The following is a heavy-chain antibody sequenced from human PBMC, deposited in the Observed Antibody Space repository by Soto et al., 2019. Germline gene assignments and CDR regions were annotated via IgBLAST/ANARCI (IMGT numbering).Heavy chain of an antibody. CDR1: GGSISSYY. CDR3: ARLRLGELSHHYYYYYGMDV. J-gene: IGHJ6*02. D-gene: IGHD3-16*02. CDR2: IYYSGST. Sequence: SETLSLTCTVSGGSISSYYWSWIRQPPGKGLEWIGYIYYSGSTNYNPSLKSRVTISVDTSKNQFSLKLSPVTAADTAVYYCARLRLGELSHHYYYYYGMDVWGQGTTVTVSS. V-gene: IGHV4-59*01.